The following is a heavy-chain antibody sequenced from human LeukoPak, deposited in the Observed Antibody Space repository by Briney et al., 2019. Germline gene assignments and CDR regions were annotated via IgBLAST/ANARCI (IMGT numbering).Heavy chain of an antibody. Sequence: SETLSLTCAVYGGSFSGYYWSWIRQPPGKGLEWIGEINHSGSTNYNPSLKSRVTISVDTSKNQFSLKLSSVTAADTAVYYCARGPPLYSSSWRARGVCDIWGQGTMVTVSS. D-gene: IGHD6-13*01. V-gene: IGHV4-34*01. J-gene: IGHJ3*02. CDR2: INHSGST. CDR3: ARGPPLYSSSWRARGVCDI. CDR1: GGSFSGYY.